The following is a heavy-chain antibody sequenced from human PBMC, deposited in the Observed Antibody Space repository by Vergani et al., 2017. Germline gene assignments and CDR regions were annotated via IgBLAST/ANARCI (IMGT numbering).Heavy chain of an antibody. D-gene: IGHD2-21*02. J-gene: IGHJ4*02. CDR2: IGKDGINT. V-gene: IGHV3-30*02. CDR3: AKYLRDSTDGLPDS. Sequence: QVHLVESAGGVVQPGGSLRLSCAASGFTFSNFGIHCICQAPGKGLEWLAYIGKDGINTRYRDAVKGRFTISRDNSKDILYLQMDSLRSEDTALYYCAKYLRDSTDGLPDSWGPGTLVIVSS. CDR1: GFTFSNFG.